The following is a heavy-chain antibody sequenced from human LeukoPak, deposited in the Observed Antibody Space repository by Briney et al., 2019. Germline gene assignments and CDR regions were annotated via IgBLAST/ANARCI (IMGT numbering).Heavy chain of an antibody. J-gene: IGHJ4*02. Sequence: GGSLRLSCAASGFTFSSYAMSWVRQAPGKGLEWVSAISSSGDSTYYADSVKGRFTISRDNSKNTLYLQMSSLRAEDTAIYYCAKSGRDPYYFDYWGQGTLVTVSS. CDR2: ISSSGDST. V-gene: IGHV3-23*01. D-gene: IGHD3-10*01. CDR3: AKSGRDPYYFDY. CDR1: GFTFSSYA.